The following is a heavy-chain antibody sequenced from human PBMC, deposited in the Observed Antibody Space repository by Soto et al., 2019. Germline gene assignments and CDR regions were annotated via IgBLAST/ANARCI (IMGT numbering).Heavy chain of an antibody. V-gene: IGHV3-30*04. D-gene: IGHD6-19*01. CDR3: ARAEYSSGWYFMGIDY. J-gene: IGHJ4*02. CDR1: GFTLSSFA. Sequence: QVQMVESGGGVVQPGKSLRLSCAASGFTLSSFAMHWVRQAPGKGLEWVAVTSSDGSIEYYADSVKGRFTISRNNSKNTIYLQVWSMRGDDTAVFYCARAEYSSGWYFMGIDYWGQGTLVTVSS. CDR2: TSSDGSIE.